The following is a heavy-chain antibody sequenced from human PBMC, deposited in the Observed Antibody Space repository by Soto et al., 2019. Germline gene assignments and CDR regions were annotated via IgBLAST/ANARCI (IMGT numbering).Heavy chain of an antibody. CDR1: GFTFSSYA. J-gene: IGHJ4*02. Sequence: GGSLRLSCAASGFTFSSYAMSWVRQAPGKGLEWVSAISGSGGSTYYADSVKGRFTISRDNSKNTLYLQMNSLRAEDTAVYYCAKRGNYYDFWSGYHSFDYCGQGTLVTVSS. D-gene: IGHD3-3*01. CDR2: ISGSGGST. V-gene: IGHV3-23*01. CDR3: AKRGNYYDFWSGYHSFDY.